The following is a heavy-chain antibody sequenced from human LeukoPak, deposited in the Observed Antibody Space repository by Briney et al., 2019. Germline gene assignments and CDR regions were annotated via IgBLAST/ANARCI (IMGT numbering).Heavy chain of an antibody. CDR2: IYHSGST. Sequence: SETLSLTCAVSGGSISSGGYSWSWIRQPPGKGLEWIGYIYHSGSTYYNPSLKSRVTISVDRSKNQFSLKLSSVTAADTAVYYCARGSGSYYEAAEYFQNWGQGTLVTVSS. J-gene: IGHJ1*01. V-gene: IGHV4-30-2*01. CDR1: GGSISSGGYS. CDR3: ARGSGSYYEAAEYFQN. D-gene: IGHD1-26*01.